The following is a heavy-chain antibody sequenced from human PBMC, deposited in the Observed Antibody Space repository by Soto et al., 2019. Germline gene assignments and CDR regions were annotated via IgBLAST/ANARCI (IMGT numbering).Heavy chain of an antibody. CDR2: IKSKTDGGTT. J-gene: IGHJ4*02. Sequence: EVQLVESGGGLVKPGGSLRLSCAASGFTISNAWMTWVRQAPGKGLEWVGRIKSKTDGGTTDYAAPVRGRFTISRDESQNTLYLQISSMKIEDTAVYFCTTVRWLGAIDNWGQGTLVTVSS. D-gene: IGHD3-22*01. CDR3: TTVRWLGAIDN. CDR1: GFTISNAW. V-gene: IGHV3-15*01.